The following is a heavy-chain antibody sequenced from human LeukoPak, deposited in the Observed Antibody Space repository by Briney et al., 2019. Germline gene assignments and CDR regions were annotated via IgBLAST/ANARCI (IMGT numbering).Heavy chain of an antibody. CDR2: ISDNGANT. J-gene: IGHJ4*02. CDR3: ARCGRKNCRPGGDY. V-gene: IGHV3-64D*09. D-gene: IGHD2-15*01. CDR1: GFTFSSSA. Sequence: GGSLRLSCSASGFTFSSSAMQWVRQAPGRGLEYVSLISDNGANTYYTDSVKGRFTISRDNSKNTLYLQMSSLRPEDTAVYYCARCGRKNCRPGGDYWGQGTLVTVSS.